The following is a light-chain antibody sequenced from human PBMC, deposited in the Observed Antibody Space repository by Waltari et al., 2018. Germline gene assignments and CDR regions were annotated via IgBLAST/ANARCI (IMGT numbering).Light chain of an antibody. V-gene: IGLV3-19*01. CDR3: YSRNSDDFTYV. Sequence: SSELSQDPTVSVALGQAVNITCQGDILRRYFVSWYQQKPGQAPVLVSYGPIKRPSGIPDRFSGSRSGNTASLTIAGAEAADEADYYCYSRNSDDFTYVFGTGTKLTVL. CDR2: GPI. CDR1: ILRRYF. J-gene: IGLJ1*01.